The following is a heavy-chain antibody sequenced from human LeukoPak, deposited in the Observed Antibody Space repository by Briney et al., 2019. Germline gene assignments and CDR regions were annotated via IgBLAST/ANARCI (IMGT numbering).Heavy chain of an antibody. V-gene: IGHV3-11*01. J-gene: IGHJ4*02. D-gene: IGHD3-3*01. Sequence: GGSLRLSCAASGFTFSNYYMSWVRQAPGKGLEWVSYISSSGSTIYYADSVRGRFTISRDNDNNSLYLQMNSLRAEDTAVYYCAARFLEWLSIDYWGQGTLVTVSS. CDR2: ISSSGSTI. CDR1: GFTFSNYY. CDR3: AARFLEWLSIDY.